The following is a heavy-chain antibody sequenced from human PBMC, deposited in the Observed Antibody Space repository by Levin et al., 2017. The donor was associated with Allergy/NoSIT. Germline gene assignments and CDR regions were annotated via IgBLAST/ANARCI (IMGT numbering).Heavy chain of an antibody. V-gene: IGHV4-34*01. CDR2: INHSGST. CDR3: ASRAYYDFWSGPTDYYYGMDV. D-gene: IGHD3-3*01. CDR1: GGSFSGYY. J-gene: IGHJ6*02. Sequence: SETLSLTCAVYGGSFSGYYWSWIRQPPGKGLEWIGEINHSGSTNYNPSLKSRVTISVDTSKNQFSLKLSSVTAADTAVYYCASRAYYDFWSGPTDYYYGMDVWGQGTTVTVSS.